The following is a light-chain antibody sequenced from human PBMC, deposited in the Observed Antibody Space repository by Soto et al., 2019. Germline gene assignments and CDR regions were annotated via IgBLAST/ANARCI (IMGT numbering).Light chain of an antibody. CDR1: SSNIGSNT. Sequence: QSVLTQPPSASGTPGQRVTISCSGGSSNIGSNTINWYQQLPGTAPKLLIYSDDHRPSGVPDRFSGSKSGTSASLAISGLQSEDEADYYCAAWDDSLNGPVFGGGTKLTVL. CDR3: AAWDDSLNGPV. J-gene: IGLJ2*01. CDR2: SDD. V-gene: IGLV1-44*01.